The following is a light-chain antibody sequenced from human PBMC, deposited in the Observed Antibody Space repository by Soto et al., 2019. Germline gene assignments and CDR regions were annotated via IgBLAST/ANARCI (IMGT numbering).Light chain of an antibody. J-gene: IGLJ1*01. V-gene: IGLV2-8*01. CDR3: TSYRVSGV. CDR2: EVS. Sequence: QSVLTQPPSASGSPGQSVTISCTGTSSDVGGYNYVSWYQQHPGKAPKLMIYEVSKRPSGVPDRFSGSKSGNTASLTVSGLQAEDEADYYCTSYRVSGVFGTGTKVTVL. CDR1: SSDVGGYNY.